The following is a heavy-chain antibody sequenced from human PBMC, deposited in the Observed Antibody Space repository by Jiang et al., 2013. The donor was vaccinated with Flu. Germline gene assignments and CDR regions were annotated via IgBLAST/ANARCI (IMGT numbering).Heavy chain of an antibody. CDR2: INPSGGST. Sequence: GYTLTELSMHWVRQAPGQGLEWMGIINPSGGSTSYAQKFQGRVTMTRDTSTSTVYMELSSLRSEDTAVYYCARGKGPGIAAAGYNWFDPWGQGTLVTVSS. V-gene: IGHV1-46*01. CDR3: ARGKGPGIAAAGYNWFDP. J-gene: IGHJ5*02. CDR1: GYTLTELS. D-gene: IGHD6-13*01.